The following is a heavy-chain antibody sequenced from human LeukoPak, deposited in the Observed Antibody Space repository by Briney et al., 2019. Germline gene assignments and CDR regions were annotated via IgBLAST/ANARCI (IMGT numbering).Heavy chain of an antibody. Sequence: GGSLRLSCAASGFTFSGSAIHWVRQASGKGLEWVGRIRSKRDTYATAYAASVKGRFTISRDDSNNTAYLQMNSLKTEGTAVYYCTRRESQGSSTNWYFDLWGRGTLVTVSS. CDR2: IRSKRDTYAT. V-gene: IGHV3-73*01. CDR3: TRRESQGSSTNWYFDL. CDR1: GFTFSGSA. D-gene: IGHD6-6*01. J-gene: IGHJ2*01.